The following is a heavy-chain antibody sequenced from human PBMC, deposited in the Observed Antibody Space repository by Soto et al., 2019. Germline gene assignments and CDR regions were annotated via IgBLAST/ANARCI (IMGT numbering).Heavy chain of an antibody. CDR1: GGTFSSYA. V-gene: IGHV1-69*12. CDR2: IIPIFGTA. J-gene: IGHJ4*02. CDR3: ASGGPESVGAPLPPCDS. D-gene: IGHD1-26*01. Sequence: QVQLVQSGAEVKKPGSSVKVSCKASGGTFSSYAISWVRQAPGQGLEWMGGIIPIFGTANYAQKFQGTVTITADESTSTSYIELSRPRSKDTAVYSRASGGPESVGAPLPPCDSCGRGTPVTVSS.